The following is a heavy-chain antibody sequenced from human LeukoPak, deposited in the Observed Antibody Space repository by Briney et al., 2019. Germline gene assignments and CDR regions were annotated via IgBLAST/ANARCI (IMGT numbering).Heavy chain of an antibody. Sequence: GGSLRLSCAASGFTFSSYGMHWVRQAPGKGLEWVAFIRYDGSNKYYADSVKGRFTISRDNSKNTLYLQMNSLRAEDTAVYYCARDAYSYQRGPWFDPWGQGTLVTVSS. CDR3: ARDAYSYQRGPWFDP. V-gene: IGHV3-30*02. CDR2: IRYDGSNK. J-gene: IGHJ5*02. D-gene: IGHD5-18*01. CDR1: GFTFSSYG.